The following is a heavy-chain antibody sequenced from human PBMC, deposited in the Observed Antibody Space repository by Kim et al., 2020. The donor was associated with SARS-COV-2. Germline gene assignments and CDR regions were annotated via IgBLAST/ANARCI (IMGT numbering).Heavy chain of an antibody. V-gene: IGHV4-39*01. Sequence: SETLSLTCTVSGGSISSSSYYWGWIRQPPGKGLEWIGSIYYSGSTYYNPSLKSRVTISVDTSKNQFSLKLSSVTAADTAVYYCARHNRITMIVVVITTRKDAFDIWGQGTMVTVSS. CDR1: GGSISSSSYY. D-gene: IGHD3-22*01. J-gene: IGHJ3*02. CDR2: IYYSGST. CDR3: ARHNRITMIVVVITTRKDAFDI.